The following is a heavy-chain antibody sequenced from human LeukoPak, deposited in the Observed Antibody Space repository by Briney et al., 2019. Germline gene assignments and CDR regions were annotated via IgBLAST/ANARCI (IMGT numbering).Heavy chain of an antibody. CDR3: AKSETSATTFLDY. CDR2: IGGSGVGT. Sequence: PGGSLRLSCEASGFTFSSYAMSWVRQAPGKGLEWVSTIGGSGVGTYHADSVKGRFTISRDNSKNTLYLQMNSLRAEDTAVYYCAKSETSATTFLDYWGQGTLVTVSS. D-gene: IGHD3-16*01. J-gene: IGHJ4*02. CDR1: GFTFSSYA. V-gene: IGHV3-23*01.